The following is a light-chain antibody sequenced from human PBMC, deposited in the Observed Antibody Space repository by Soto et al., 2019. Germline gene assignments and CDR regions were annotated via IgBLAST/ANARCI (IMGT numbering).Light chain of an antibody. V-gene: IGLV2-8*01. J-gene: IGLJ2*01. CDR3: SSYAGSNNQGV. Sequence: QSVLTQPPSAAGSPGQSVTISCTGTSCDVVGYNYVSWYQQHPGKDPKLMIYKVSKRPSGVPDRFSASKSGNTASLTVSGLQAEDEADYYCSSYAGSNNQGVFGGGTKLTVL. CDR2: KVS. CDR1: SCDVVGYNY.